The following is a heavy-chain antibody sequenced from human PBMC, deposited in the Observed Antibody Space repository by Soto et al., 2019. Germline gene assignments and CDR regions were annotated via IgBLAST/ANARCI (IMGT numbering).Heavy chain of an antibody. D-gene: IGHD1-7*01. CDR3: ARGRPWELYDY. Sequence: SETLSLTCTVSGGSISTYYWSWIRQPPGKGLEWVGYIYYSGSTNYNPSLKSRVTIVLDTSNNQFSLKLSSMTAADTAVYYCARGRPWELYDYWGQGTLVTVSS. J-gene: IGHJ4*02. CDR2: IYYSGST. V-gene: IGHV4-59*12. CDR1: GGSISTYY.